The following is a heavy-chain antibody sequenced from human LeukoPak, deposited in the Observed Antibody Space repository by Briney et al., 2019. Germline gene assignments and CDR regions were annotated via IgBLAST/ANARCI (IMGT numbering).Heavy chain of an antibody. CDR1: GYSFTGYH. V-gene: IGHV1-2*02. CDR3: AREFSSKLEWLAYVTGDDAFDV. D-gene: IGHD3-3*01. J-gene: IGHJ3*01. Sequence: ASVKVSCKAFGYSFTGYHLHWVRQAPRQGLEWMGWVNPKTGGTNYARKFQGRVTMTRDTSINTVNMELSRLTSDDMAVYYCAREFSSKLEWLAYVTGDDAFDVWGQGTMITVS. CDR2: VNPKTGGT.